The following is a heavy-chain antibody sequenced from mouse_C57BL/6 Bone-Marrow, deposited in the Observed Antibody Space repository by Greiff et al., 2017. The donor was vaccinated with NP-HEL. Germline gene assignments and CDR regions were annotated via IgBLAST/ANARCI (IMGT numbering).Heavy chain of an antibody. Sequence: QVQLQQPGTELVKPGASVKLSCKASGYTFTSYWMHWVKQRPGQGLEWIGNINPSNGGTNYNEKFKSKATLTVDKSSSTAYSQLSSLTSDDSAVYCCARRGLLGNWYFDVWGTGTTVTVSS. CDR1: GYTFTSYW. D-gene: IGHD2-3*01. CDR3: ARRGLLGNWYFDV. J-gene: IGHJ1*03. CDR2: INPSNGGT. V-gene: IGHV1-53*01.